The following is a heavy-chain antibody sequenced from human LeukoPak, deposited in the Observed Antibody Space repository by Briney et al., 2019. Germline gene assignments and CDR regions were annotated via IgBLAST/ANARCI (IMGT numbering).Heavy chain of an antibody. CDR1: GFTFSSYA. CDR2: VSYDGSKK. Sequence: PGGSLRLSCAASGFTFSSYAMHWVRQAPSKGPEWVAVVSYDGSKKAFADSVKGRFTISRDNSQNTVYLQMNSLRPEDSAMYYCARDTYYYYDSSGQTDYWGQGTLVTVSS. V-gene: IGHV3-30*04. J-gene: IGHJ4*02. D-gene: IGHD3-22*01. CDR3: ARDTYYYYDSSGQTDY.